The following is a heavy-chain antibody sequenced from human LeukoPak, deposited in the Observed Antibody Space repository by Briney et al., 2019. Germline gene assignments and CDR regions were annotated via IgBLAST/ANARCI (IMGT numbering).Heavy chain of an antibody. Sequence: ASVKVSCKASGFTFTSSAMQWVRQARGQRLEWIGWIVVGSGNTNYAQTFQERVTITRDMSTSTAYIELSSLTSEDTAVYYRAADFFPAGVPYYDFWSGPSGYYYYGMDVWGQGTTVTVSS. V-gene: IGHV1-58*02. CDR1: GFTFTSSA. D-gene: IGHD3-3*01. CDR3: AADFFPAGVPYYDFWSGPSGYYYYGMDV. CDR2: IVVGSGNT. J-gene: IGHJ6*02.